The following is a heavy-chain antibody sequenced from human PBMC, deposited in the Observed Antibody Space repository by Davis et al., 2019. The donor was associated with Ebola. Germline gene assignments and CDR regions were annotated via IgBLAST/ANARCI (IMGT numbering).Heavy chain of an antibody. CDR1: GFTFSSFW. V-gene: IGHV3-7*01. J-gene: IGHJ2*01. CDR3: ARTRSGYFDL. CDR2: INQDGSEK. Sequence: PGGSLRLSCAASGFTFSSFWMSWVRQAPGKGLEWVANINQDGSEKFYVDSVKGRFTISRDNAKNTLYLQMNSLRAEDTAVYYCARTRSGYFDLWGRGTLVTVSS.